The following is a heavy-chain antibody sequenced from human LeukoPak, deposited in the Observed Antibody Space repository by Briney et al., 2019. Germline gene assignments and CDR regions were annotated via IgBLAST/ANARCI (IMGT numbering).Heavy chain of an antibody. J-gene: IGHJ4*02. D-gene: IGHD3-10*01. CDR3: ARFRSGSCYPTAFDY. V-gene: IGHV4-39*01. Sequence: SETLSLTCTVSGGSISSDSYYWGWIRQPPGKGLEWIGSIYYSGSTYYNPSLKSRVTISVDTSENQFSLKLSSVTAADTAIYYCARFRSGSCYPTAFDYWGQGTLVTVSS. CDR2: IYYSGST. CDR1: GGSISSDSYY.